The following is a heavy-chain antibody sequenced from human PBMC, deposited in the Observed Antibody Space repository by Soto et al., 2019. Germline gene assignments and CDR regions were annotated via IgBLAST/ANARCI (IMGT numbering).Heavy chain of an antibody. J-gene: IGHJ4*02. CDR3: AKEKDYDFNWGSDRFTSHY. D-gene: IGHD3-16*02. V-gene: IGHV3-23*01. CDR1: GFTFITYA. Sequence: WGSLRLSCTASGFTFITYAITFFRHAPCKWLEWVSAISGSAGTFYATSVKGRFTISRDNSRSTVYLQMHSLRAEDSAIYYCAKEKDYDFNWGSDRFTSHYWGRGTLVTVSS. CDR2: ISGSAGT.